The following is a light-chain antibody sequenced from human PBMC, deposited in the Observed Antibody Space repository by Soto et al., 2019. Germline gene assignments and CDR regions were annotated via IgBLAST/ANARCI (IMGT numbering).Light chain of an antibody. Sequence: LNHPGSVSGSTGRSITIYCNETGSDVGGYKYVSWYQQLPGKAPKLMIYDVSYRPSGVSDRSSGSKSGNTASLIISGLQAEDEADYYCSSYASSSPFVFGTGTKVTVL. V-gene: IGLV2-14*01. J-gene: IGLJ1*01. CDR2: DVS. CDR1: GSDVGGYKY. CDR3: SSYASSSPFV.